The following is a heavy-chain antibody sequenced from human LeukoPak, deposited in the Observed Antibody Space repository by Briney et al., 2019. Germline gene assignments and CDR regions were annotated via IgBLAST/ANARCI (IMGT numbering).Heavy chain of an antibody. CDR2: ISSSSSYI. Sequence: GGSLRLSCAASGFTFSSYSMNWVRQAPGKGLEWVSSISSSSSYIYYADSVKGRFTISRDNAKNSLYLQMNSLRAEDTAVYYCAREYDYVWGSYRSYYFDYWGQGTLVTVSS. J-gene: IGHJ4*02. CDR1: GFTFSSYS. V-gene: IGHV3-21*01. CDR3: AREYDYVWGSYRSYYFDY. D-gene: IGHD3-16*02.